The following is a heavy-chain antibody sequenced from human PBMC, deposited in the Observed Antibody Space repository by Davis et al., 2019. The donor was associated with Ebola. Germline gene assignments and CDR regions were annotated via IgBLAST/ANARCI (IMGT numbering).Heavy chain of an antibody. J-gene: IGHJ4*02. CDR3: ARGIKPTYYFDY. Sequence: MPSETLSLTCTVSGGSISGSSYHWGWIRQPPGKGLEWIGSIYFSGSTNYSPSLKSRVTISVDTSKNQFSLKLSSVTAADTAVYYCARGIKPTYYFDYWGQGTLVTVSS. D-gene: IGHD2-15*01. CDR1: GGSISGSSYH. V-gene: IGHV4-39*07. CDR2: IYFSGST.